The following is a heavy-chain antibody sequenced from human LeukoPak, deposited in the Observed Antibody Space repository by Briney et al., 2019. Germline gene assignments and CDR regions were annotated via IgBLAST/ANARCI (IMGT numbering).Heavy chain of an antibody. CDR2: IYSGGST. CDR3: AKDPSMAY. V-gene: IGHV3-53*01. CDR1: GFTFSSYS. D-gene: IGHD5-24*01. Sequence: GGSLRLSCAASGFTFSSYSMNWVRQAPGKGLEWVSVIYSGGSTYYADSVKGRFTISRDNSKNTLYLQMNSLRAEDTAMYYCAKDPSMAYWGQGTLVTVSS. J-gene: IGHJ4*01.